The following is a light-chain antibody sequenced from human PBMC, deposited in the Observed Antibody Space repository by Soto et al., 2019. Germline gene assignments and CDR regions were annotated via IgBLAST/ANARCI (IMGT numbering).Light chain of an antibody. CDR3: QQSSSNTRT. CDR2: AAS. CDR1: QTISDY. Sequence: DIQMTQSPSSLSAGVGDRVTITCRASQTISDYLNWYQHKPGQAPKLLIYAASNLQSGVPSRFSGSGSGTDFTLTISSLQPEDFATYYCQQSSSNTRTFGPGTMVDIK. J-gene: IGKJ2*02. V-gene: IGKV1-39*01.